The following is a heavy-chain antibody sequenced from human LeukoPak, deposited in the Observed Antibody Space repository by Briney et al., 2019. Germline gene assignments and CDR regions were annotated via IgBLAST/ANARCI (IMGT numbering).Heavy chain of an antibody. D-gene: IGHD6-25*01. CDR1: GGTFSSYA. CDR2: IIPILGIA. J-gene: IGHJ4*02. V-gene: IGHV1-69*04. Sequence: GASVKVSCKASGGTFSSYAISWVRQAPGQGLEWMGRIIPILGIANYAQKFQGRVTITADKSTSTAYMELSRLSSDDTAVYYCARGTSAGVSSPNYWGQGTLVAVSS. CDR3: ARGTSAGVSSPNY.